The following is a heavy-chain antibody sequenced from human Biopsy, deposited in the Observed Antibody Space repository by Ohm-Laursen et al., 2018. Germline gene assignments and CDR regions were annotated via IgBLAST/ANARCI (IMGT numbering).Heavy chain of an antibody. V-gene: IGHV4-59*01. CDR2: VYYTGST. Sequence: TLSLTCAVSGDSISSYYWSWIRQPPGKGLEWIGYVYYTGSTDYNPSLQSRVTISVDTSKNHISLRLRSVTPADTAIYYCARDRGYYSDRTVPGYFDLWGRGTLVTVSS. J-gene: IGHJ2*01. CDR3: ARDRGYYSDRTVPGYFDL. D-gene: IGHD3-22*01. CDR1: GDSISSYY.